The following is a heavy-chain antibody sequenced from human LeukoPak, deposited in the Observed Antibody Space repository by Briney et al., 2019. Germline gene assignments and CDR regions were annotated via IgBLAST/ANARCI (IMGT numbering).Heavy chain of an antibody. CDR3: AKDLLLFGEPNDY. J-gene: IGHJ4*02. D-gene: IGHD3-10*02. CDR1: GGTFSSYA. V-gene: IGHV1-69*06. Sequence: GASVKVSCKASGGTFSSYAISWVRQAPGQGLEWMGGIIPIFGTANYAQKLQGRVTITADKSTSTAYMELSSLRSEDTAVYYCAKDLLLFGEPNDYWGQGTLVTVSS. CDR2: IIPIFGTA.